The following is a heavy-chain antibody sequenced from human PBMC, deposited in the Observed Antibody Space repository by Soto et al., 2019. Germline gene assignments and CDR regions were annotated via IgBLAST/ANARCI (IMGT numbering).Heavy chain of an antibody. Sequence: LRLSCRVSGFTFSSHAMSWVRLAPGKGLECVSGISGSGGTTFYAESVKGRFTVSRDNSKNTLYLQMNSLRAEDTAVYYCAATPYDLWSPGQFYFDHWGQGTQVTVSS. V-gene: IGHV3-23*01. CDR3: AATPYDLWSPGQFYFDH. J-gene: IGHJ4*02. CDR2: ISGSGGTT. D-gene: IGHD3-3*01. CDR1: GFTFSSHA.